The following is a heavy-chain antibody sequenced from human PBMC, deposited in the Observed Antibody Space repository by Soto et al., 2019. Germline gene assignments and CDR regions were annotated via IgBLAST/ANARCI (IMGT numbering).Heavy chain of an antibody. CDR3: ARGSYCSGGTCTSWFHP. Sequence: QGHLVQSAAEVKQPGASVKVSCKASGYSFTDYGITWVRQAPGQGLEWMGWIDIEIGHTNYAQRFQDRVAMTRDTSTNTAFMELRRLRSDDTAVYYCARGSYCSGGTCTSWFHPWGQGSLVTVSS. V-gene: IGHV1-18*01. CDR2: IDIEIGHT. J-gene: IGHJ5*02. D-gene: IGHD2-15*01. CDR1: GYSFTDYG.